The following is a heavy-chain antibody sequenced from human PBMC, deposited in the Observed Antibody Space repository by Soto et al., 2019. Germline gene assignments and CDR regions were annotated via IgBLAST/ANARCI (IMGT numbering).Heavy chain of an antibody. D-gene: IGHD3-3*01. CDR3: ARNSRFLEWLSPGYYYYYMDV. J-gene: IGHJ6*03. V-gene: IGHV4-59*01. Sequence: PSETLSLTCTVSGGSISSYYWSWIRQPPGKGLEWIGYIYYSGSTNYNPSLKSRVTISVDTSKNQFSLKLSSVTAADTAVYYCARNSRFLEWLSPGYYYYYMDVWGKGTTVTVSS. CDR1: GGSISSYY. CDR2: IYYSGST.